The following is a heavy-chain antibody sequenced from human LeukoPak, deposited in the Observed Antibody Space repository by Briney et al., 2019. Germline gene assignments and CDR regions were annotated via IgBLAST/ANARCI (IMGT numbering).Heavy chain of an antibody. CDR2: ISYDGSNK. D-gene: IGHD1-26*01. J-gene: IGHJ4*02. CDR1: GFTFSSYA. CDR3: ARESGGGFANYFDY. Sequence: GGSLRLSCAASGFTFSSYAMHWVRQAPGKGLEWVAVISYDGSNKYYADSVKGRFTNSRDNSKNTLYLQMNSLRAEDTAAYYCARESGGGFANYFDYWGQGTLVTVSS. V-gene: IGHV3-30-3*01.